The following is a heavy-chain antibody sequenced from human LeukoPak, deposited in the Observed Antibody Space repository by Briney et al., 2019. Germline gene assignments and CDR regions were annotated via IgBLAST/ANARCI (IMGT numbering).Heavy chain of an antibody. CDR3: ARGGWVRYLGRRGLDY. J-gene: IGHJ4*02. V-gene: IGHV4-34*01. CDR1: GGSFSGYY. Sequence: SETLSLTCAVYGGSFSGYYWSWIRQPPGKGLEWIGEINHSGSTNYNPSLKSRVTISVDTSKNQFSLKLSSVTAADTAVYYCARGGWVRYLGRRGLDYWGQGTLVTVSS. CDR2: INHSGST. D-gene: IGHD3-9*01.